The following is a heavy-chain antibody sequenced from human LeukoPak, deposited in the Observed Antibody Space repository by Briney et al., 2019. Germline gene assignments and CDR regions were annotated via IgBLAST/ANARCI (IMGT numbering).Heavy chain of an antibody. CDR2: INHSGST. J-gene: IGHJ6*03. D-gene: IGHD6-13*01. Sequence: PSETLSLTCAVYGGSFSGYYWSWIRQPPGKGLEWIGEINHSGSTNYNPSLKSRATISVDTPKNQFSLNLNSVTAADTAVYYCAREDSMYSSSWYRNYYYMDVWGKGTTVTVSS. CDR1: GGSFSGYY. CDR3: AREDSMYSSSWYRNYYYMDV. V-gene: IGHV4-34*01.